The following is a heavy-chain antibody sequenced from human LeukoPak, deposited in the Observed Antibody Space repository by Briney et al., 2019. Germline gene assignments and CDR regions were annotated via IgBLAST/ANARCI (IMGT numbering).Heavy chain of an antibody. CDR2: IYYSGST. J-gene: IGHJ4*02. CDR1: GGSISSSSYY. Sequence: PSETLSLTCTVSGGSISSSSYYWGWIRQPPGKGLEWIGNIYYSGSTYYNPSLKSRVTISVDTSKNQFSLKLSSVTAADTAVYYCASWSAAGTGFDYWGQGTLVTVSS. CDR3: ASWSAAGTGFDY. D-gene: IGHD6-13*01. V-gene: IGHV4-39*01.